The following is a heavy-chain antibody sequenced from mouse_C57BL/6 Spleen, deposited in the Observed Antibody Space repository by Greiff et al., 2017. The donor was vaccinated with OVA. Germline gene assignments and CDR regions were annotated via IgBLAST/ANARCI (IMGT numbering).Heavy chain of an antibody. V-gene: IGHV7-1*01. J-gene: IGHJ4*01. CDR2: SRNKANDYTT. CDR3: ARDGDAMDY. Sequence: EVKLVESGGGLVQSGRSLRLSCATSGFTFSDFYMEWVRQAPGKGLEWIAASRNKANDYTTEYSASVKGRFIVSRDTSQSILYLQMYALRAEDTAIYYCARDGDAMDYWGQGTSVTVSS. CDR1: GFTFSDFY.